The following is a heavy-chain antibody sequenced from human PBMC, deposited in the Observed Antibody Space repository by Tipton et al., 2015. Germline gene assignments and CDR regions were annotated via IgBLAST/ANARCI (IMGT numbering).Heavy chain of an antibody. J-gene: IGHJ4*02. CDR2: IQYSGST. Sequence: TLSLTCAVYGGSFSDYYWSWIRQSPGKGLEWIGYIQYSGSTNYNPSLKSRVTISVDTSKTQFSLKMSSVTASDTAVYYCARARGRHGGLFDSWGQGILVTVSS. CDR1: GGSFSDYY. V-gene: IGHV4-34*01. CDR3: ARARGRHGGLFDS. D-gene: IGHD4-23*01.